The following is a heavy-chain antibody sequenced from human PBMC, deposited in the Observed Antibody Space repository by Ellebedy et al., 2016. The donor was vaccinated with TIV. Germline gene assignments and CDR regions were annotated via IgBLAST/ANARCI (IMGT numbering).Heavy chain of an antibody. V-gene: IGHV1-46*04. CDR1: GYTFTSYY. Sequence: ASVKVSCKASGYTFTSYYINRARHPPGQGPEWMGIINPSTGSTTYAQKLQGRVTMTMDTSTSTVYMELSSLRSEDTAVYFCARSRSSGWLHTPDYWGQGTLVTVSS. D-gene: IGHD6-19*01. CDR2: INPSTGST. J-gene: IGHJ4*02. CDR3: ARSRSSGWLHTPDY.